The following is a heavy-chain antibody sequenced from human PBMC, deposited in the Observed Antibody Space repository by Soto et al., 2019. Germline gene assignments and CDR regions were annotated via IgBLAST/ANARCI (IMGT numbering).Heavy chain of an antibody. CDR2: IDPSDSYT. Sequence: GESLKISFEGSGYTFTSYYITWARQLPGKGLEWMGRIDPSDSYTTYNPSFEGHVTISADKSIRTAYLQWTSLEASDTAMYYCARGDTAIVRKGVDVFGQGTPATVSS. CDR3: ARGDTAIVRKGVDV. V-gene: IGHV5-10-1*01. J-gene: IGHJ6*02. CDR1: GYTFTSYY. D-gene: IGHD5-18*01.